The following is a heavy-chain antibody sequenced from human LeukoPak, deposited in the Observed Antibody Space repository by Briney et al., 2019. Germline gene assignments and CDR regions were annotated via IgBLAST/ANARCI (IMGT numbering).Heavy chain of an antibody. CDR3: ARQRYLLDY. Sequence: TSETLSLTCAVYGGSFSGYYWSWIRQPPGKGLEWIGEINHSGSTNYNPSLKSRVTISVDTSKNQFSLKLSSVTAADTAVYYCARQRYLLDYWGQGTLVTVSS. CDR1: GGSFSGYY. V-gene: IGHV4-34*01. J-gene: IGHJ4*02. D-gene: IGHD3-9*01. CDR2: INHSGST.